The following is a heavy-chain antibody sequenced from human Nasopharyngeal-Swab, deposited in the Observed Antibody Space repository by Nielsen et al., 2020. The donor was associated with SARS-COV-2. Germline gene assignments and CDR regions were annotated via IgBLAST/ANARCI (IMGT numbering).Heavy chain of an antibody. D-gene: IGHD3-10*01. J-gene: IGHJ4*02. CDR3: ARGSSYYGSGSYYTIDY. V-gene: IGHV4-39*01. CDR1: GGSISSSSYY. CDR2: IYYSGST. Sequence: SETLSLTCTVSGGSISSSSYYWGWIRQPPGKGLEWIGSIYYSGSTYYNPSLKSRVTISVDTSKNRFSLKLSSVTAADTAVYYCARGSSYYGSGSYYTIDYWGQGTLVTVSS.